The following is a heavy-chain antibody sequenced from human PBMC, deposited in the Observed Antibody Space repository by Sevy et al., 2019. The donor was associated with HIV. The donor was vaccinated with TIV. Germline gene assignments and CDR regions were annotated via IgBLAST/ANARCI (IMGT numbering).Heavy chain of an antibody. D-gene: IGHD3-22*01. CDR2: IRSKTGGGTT. CDR1: GFSFSNAW. Sequence: GGSLRLSCAASGFSFSNAWMSWVRQAPGKGLEWVGRIRSKTGGGTTDFAAFAKGKFTISRDDSKDTLYLQMNSPKTEDTAVYYCTTDHRRDGIVVVPFEYWGQGTLVTVSS. J-gene: IGHJ4*02. V-gene: IGHV3-15*01. CDR3: TTDHRRDGIVVVPFEY.